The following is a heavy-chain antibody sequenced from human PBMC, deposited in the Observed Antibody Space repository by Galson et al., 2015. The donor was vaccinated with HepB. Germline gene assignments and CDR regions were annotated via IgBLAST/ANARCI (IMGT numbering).Heavy chain of an antibody. CDR1: GGSFSGYY. J-gene: IGHJ5*02. D-gene: IGHD2-2*01. V-gene: IGHV4-34*01. CDR3: ARVEVVPAATWFDP. CDR2: INHSGST. Sequence: SETLSLTCAVYGGSFSGYYWSWIRQPPGKGLEWIGEINHSGSTNYNPSLKSRVTISVDTSKNQFSLKLSSVTAADTAVYYCARVEVVPAATWFDPWGQGTLVTVSS.